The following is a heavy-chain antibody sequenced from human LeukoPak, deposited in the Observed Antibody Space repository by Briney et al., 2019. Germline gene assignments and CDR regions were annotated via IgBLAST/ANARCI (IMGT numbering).Heavy chain of an antibody. Sequence: GSLRLSCAASGFTFSSYSMNWVRQAPGKGLEWVSSISSSSSYIYYADSVKGRFTISRDNAKNSLYLQMNSLRSEDTALFYCASDKGGGFSYYYYGMDVWGQGTPVTVSS. CDR3: ASDKGGGFSYYYYGMDV. J-gene: IGHJ6*02. CDR2: ISSSSSYI. V-gene: IGHV3-21*04. CDR1: GFTFSSYS. D-gene: IGHD1-26*01.